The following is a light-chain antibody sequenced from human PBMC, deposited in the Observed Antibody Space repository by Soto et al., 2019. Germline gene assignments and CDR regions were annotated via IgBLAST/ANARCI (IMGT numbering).Light chain of an antibody. CDR3: QQYFNAPPYT. V-gene: IGKV4-1*01. CDR1: QSIFYIFNSKNY. Sequence: DIVMTQSPDSLAVSLGERATITCKSSQSIFYIFNSKNYFAWYQQRPGQPPKLLIYWASTRESGVPDRFRGSGSGTDFTLTINNVQAEDVAVYYCQQYFNAPPYTFGQGTKLEIK. CDR2: WAS. J-gene: IGKJ2*01.